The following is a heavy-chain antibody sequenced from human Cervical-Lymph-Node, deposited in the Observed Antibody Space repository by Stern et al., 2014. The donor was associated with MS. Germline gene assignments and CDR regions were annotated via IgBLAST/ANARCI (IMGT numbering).Heavy chain of an antibody. CDR1: GFSISDYY. Sequence: VQLEESGGGLVKPGGSLRLSCAVSGFSISDYYMTWIRQAPGKGLEWVSYISWSDSSTYYADSVKGRFTISRDNAKNSLYLQMNSLRAEDTAIYYCARPYSTSWYGYFDYWGQGNLVTVSS. CDR3: ARPYSTSWYGYFDY. V-gene: IGHV3-11*01. D-gene: IGHD6-13*01. J-gene: IGHJ4*02. CDR2: ISWSDSST.